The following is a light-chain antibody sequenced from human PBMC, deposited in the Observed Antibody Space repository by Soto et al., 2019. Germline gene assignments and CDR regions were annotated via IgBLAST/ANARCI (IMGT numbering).Light chain of an antibody. V-gene: IGKV3-20*01. J-gene: IGKJ1*01. CDR3: QQYGSSPFWT. Sequence: ETVLTQSPGTLSLSPGDRATLSCRAIQSVSSSYLAWYQQKPGQAPRLLIYGASTRATGIPARFSGSGSGTDFTLTISRLEPEDFAVYYCQQYGSSPFWTFGQGTKVDIK. CDR1: QSVSSSY. CDR2: GAS.